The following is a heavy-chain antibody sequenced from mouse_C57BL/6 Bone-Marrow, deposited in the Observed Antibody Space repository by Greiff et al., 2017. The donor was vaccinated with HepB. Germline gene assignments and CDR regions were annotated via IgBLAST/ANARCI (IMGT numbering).Heavy chain of an antibody. CDR1: GFTFSDYY. CDR3: ARQYYDREYFDV. D-gene: IGHD1-1*01. CDR2: ISNGGGST. J-gene: IGHJ1*03. V-gene: IGHV5-12*01. Sequence: DVMLVESGGGLVQPGGSLKLSCAASGFTFSDYYMYWVRQTPEKRLEWVAYISNGGGSTYYPDTVKGRFTISRDNAKNTLYLQMSRLKSEDTAMYYCARQYYDREYFDVWGTGTTVTVSS.